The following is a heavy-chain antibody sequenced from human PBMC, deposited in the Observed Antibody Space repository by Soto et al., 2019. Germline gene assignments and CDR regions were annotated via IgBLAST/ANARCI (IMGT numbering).Heavy chain of an antibody. CDR2: TGISGRTT. J-gene: IGHJ4*02. CDR1: GFSVNTYA. Sequence: GESLKISCXASGFSVNTYAMSWVRQAPGKGLEWVSTTGISGRTTYYADSVKGRFTVSRDDSKNTLDLQMSSLRAEDTAVYYCATVHNTSRSFDYWGQGTLVTVSS. CDR3: ATVHNTSRSFDY. D-gene: IGHD1-20*01. V-gene: IGHV3-23*01.